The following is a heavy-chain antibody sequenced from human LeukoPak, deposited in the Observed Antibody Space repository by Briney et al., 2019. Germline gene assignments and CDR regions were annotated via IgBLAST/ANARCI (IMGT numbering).Heavy chain of an antibody. Sequence: GGSLRLSCEASGFIFSDYYMGWIRQAPGKGLEGVSYIRGSRSTTYYADSVQGRFTISRANAKNSLYLQMDSLRAENTALYYCARVSYNSLGYAFDVWGQGTMVSVTS. V-gene: IGHV3-11*04. J-gene: IGHJ3*01. CDR1: GFIFSDYY. D-gene: IGHD3-22*01. CDR3: ARVSYNSLGYAFDV. CDR2: IRGSRSTT.